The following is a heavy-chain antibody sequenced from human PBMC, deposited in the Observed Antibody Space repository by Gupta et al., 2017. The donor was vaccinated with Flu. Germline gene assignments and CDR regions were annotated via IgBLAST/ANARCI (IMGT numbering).Heavy chain of an antibody. CDR3: ARVKSAYGMDV. Sequence: EVQLVESGGGLVQPGGSLRLSCAASRFTFSSYCMSWVRQAPGKGLEWVANIKQDGSEKYYVDSVKGRFTISRDNAKNSLYLQMNRLRAEDTAVYYCARVKSAYGMDVWGQGPTVTVSS. CDR1: RFTFSSYC. V-gene: IGHV3-7*01. J-gene: IGHJ6*02. CDR2: IKQDGSEK.